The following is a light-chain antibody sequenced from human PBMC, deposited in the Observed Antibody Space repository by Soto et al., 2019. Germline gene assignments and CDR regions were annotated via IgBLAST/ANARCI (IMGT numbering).Light chain of an antibody. CDR2: DAS. J-gene: IGKJ2*01. Sequence: EIVLTQSPATLSLSPGERATLSCRASQSVSSYLAWYQQKPGQAPRLLSYDASNRATGIPARFSGSWSGTDFTLTISSLAPEDFAVYYWQQRSNWPPYTCGQGTKLEIK. CDR3: QQRSNWPPYT. V-gene: IGKV3-11*01. CDR1: QSVSSY.